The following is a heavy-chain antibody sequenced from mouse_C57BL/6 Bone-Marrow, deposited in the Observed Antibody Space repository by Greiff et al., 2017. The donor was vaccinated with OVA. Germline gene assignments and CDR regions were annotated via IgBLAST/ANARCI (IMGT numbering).Heavy chain of an antibody. D-gene: IGHD1-1*01. CDR3: TRDTTVVATGYFDY. CDR1: GYTFTDYE. CDR2: IDPETGGT. Sequence: SGAELVRPGASVTLSCKASGYTFTDYEMHWVKQTPVHGLEWIGAIDPETGGTAYNQKFKGKAILTADKSSSTAYMELRSLTSEDSAVYYCTRDTTVVATGYFDYWGQGTTLTVSS. J-gene: IGHJ2*01. V-gene: IGHV1-15*01.